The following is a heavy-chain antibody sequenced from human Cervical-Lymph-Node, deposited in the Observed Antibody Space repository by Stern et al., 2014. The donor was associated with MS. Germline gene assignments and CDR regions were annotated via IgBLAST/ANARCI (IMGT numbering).Heavy chain of an antibody. CDR2: INPSGGST. V-gene: IGHV1-46*01. CDR3: ARDKVLRFLEWLDYYYGMDV. CDR1: GYTFTSYY. J-gene: IGHJ6*02. Sequence: QLVQSGAEVKKPGASVKVSCKASGYTFTSYYMHWVRQAPGQGLEWMGIINPSGGSTSYAQKFQGRVTMTRDTTTSTVSMELSSLRSEDTAVYYCARDKVLRFLEWLDYYYGMDVWGQGTTVTVSS. D-gene: IGHD3-3*01.